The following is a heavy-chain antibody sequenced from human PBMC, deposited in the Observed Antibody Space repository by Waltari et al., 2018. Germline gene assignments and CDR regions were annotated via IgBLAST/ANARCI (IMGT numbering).Heavy chain of an antibody. D-gene: IGHD6-13*01. J-gene: IGHJ4*02. CDR1: GFTFRGST. CDR2: IRSKPNNYAT. Sequence: EVQVVESGGGLVQPGGSLKLSCATSGFTFRGSTRHWVRQTSGKGLEWVGRIRSKPNNYATRYTASVEGRFTISRDDSENTAYLQMSSLMTEDTAVYYCTGGAVTGTDFWGQGTLVTVSS. CDR3: TGGAVTGTDF. V-gene: IGHV3-73*01.